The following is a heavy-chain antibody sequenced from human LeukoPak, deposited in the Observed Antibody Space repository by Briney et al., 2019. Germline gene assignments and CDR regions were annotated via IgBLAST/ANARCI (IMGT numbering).Heavy chain of an antibody. Sequence: GGSLRLSCAASGFTFSSYAMHWVRQAPGKGLEWVAVISYDGSNKYYADSVKGRFTISRDNSKNTLCLQMNSLRAEDTAVYYCARVPMATIPYWGQGTLVTVSS. CDR3: ARVPMATIPY. V-gene: IGHV3-30*04. CDR1: GFTFSSYA. J-gene: IGHJ4*02. D-gene: IGHD5-24*01. CDR2: ISYDGSNK.